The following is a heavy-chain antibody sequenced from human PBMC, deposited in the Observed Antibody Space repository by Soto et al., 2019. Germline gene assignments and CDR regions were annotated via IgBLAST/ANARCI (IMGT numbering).Heavy chain of an antibody. V-gene: IGHV1-69*13. D-gene: IGHD2-15*01. CDR3: ARSMGNIVVVVAAPRLYYGMDV. Sequence: SVKVSCKASGGTFSSYAISWVRQAPGQGLEWMGGIIPIFGTANYAQEFQGRVTITADESTSTAYMELSSLRSEDTAVYYCARSMGNIVVVVAAPRLYYGMDVWGQGTTVTVSS. CDR1: GGTFSSYA. J-gene: IGHJ6*02. CDR2: IIPIFGTA.